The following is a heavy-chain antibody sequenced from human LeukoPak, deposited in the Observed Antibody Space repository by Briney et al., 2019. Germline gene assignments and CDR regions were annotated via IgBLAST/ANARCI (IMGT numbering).Heavy chain of an antibody. CDR2: IYSSGST. Sequence: SETLSLTCTVSGGSISGYYWSWIRQPPGKGLEYIGYIYSSGSTNYNPSLKSRVTMSVDTSKNQFSLKLSSVTAADTAVYYCARAVARGSSGWYRIYWFDPWGQGTLVTVSS. CDR1: GGSISGYY. CDR3: ARAVARGSSGWYRIYWFDP. V-gene: IGHV4-4*09. J-gene: IGHJ5*02. D-gene: IGHD6-19*01.